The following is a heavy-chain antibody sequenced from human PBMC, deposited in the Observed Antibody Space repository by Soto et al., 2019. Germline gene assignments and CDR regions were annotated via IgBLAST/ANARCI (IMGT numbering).Heavy chain of an antibody. V-gene: IGHV3-23*01. CDR1: GFGFSSCA. CDR3: ARDGGLWFGELLYYFDY. J-gene: IGHJ4*02. Sequence: GGSLRLSCAASGFGFSSCAMSWVRQAPGKGLEWVSAISVSGGNTYYADSVKGRFTISRDSSKNTLYLQMNSLRAEDTAVYYCARDGGLWFGELLYYFDYWGQGTLITVSS. D-gene: IGHD3-10*01. CDR2: ISVSGGNT.